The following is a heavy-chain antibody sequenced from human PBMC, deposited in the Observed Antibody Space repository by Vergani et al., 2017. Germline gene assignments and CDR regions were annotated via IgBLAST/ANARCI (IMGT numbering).Heavy chain of an antibody. Sequence: QVQLQESGPGLVKPSETLSLTCTVSGGSISSYYWSWIRQPPGKGLEWIGYIYYSGSTNYNTSLKSRVTISVDTSKNQFSLKLSSVTAADTAVYYCARDRLKTDYYYYYGMDVWGQGTTVTVSS. CDR2: IYYSGST. D-gene: IGHD1-1*01. V-gene: IGHV4-59*01. J-gene: IGHJ6*02. CDR1: GGSISSYY. CDR3: ARDRLKTDYYYYYGMDV.